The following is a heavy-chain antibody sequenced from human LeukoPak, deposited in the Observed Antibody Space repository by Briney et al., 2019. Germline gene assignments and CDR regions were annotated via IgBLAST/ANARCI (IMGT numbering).Heavy chain of an antibody. CDR2: IKQDGSEK. Sequence: GGSLRLSCAASGFTFSSYWMSWVREAPGKGLEWVANIKQDGSEKYYVDSVKGRFTISRDNAKNSLYLKMNSLRAEDTAVYSCASDRDYYDSSGYLFDYWGQGTLVTVSS. V-gene: IGHV3-7*01. J-gene: IGHJ4*02. D-gene: IGHD3-22*01. CDR3: ASDRDYYDSSGYLFDY. CDR1: GFTFSSYW.